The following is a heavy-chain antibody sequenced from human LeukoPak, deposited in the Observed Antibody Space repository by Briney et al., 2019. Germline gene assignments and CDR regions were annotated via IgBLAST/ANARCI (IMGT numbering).Heavy chain of an antibody. J-gene: IGHJ4*02. CDR2: IYYSGST. CDR1: GGSISSGGYY. Sequence: SQTLSLTCTVSGGSISSGGYYWSWIRQHPGKGLEWIGYIYYSGSTYYNPSLKSRVTISVDTSKNQFSPKLSSVTAADTAVYYCARGVERYCTNGVCYRFFDYWGQGTLVTVSS. V-gene: IGHV4-31*03. CDR3: ARGVERYCTNGVCYRFFDY. D-gene: IGHD2-8*01.